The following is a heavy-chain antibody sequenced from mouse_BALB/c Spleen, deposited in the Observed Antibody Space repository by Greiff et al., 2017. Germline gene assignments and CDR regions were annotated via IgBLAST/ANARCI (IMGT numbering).Heavy chain of an antibody. CDR2: IDPANGNT. CDR3: VRWLLPFFDY. CDR1: GFNIKDTY. D-gene: IGHD2-3*01. Sequence: VHVKQSGAELVKPGASVKLSCTASGFNIKDTYMHWVKQRPEQGLEWIGRIDPANGNTKYDPKFQGKATITADTSSNTAYLQLSSLTSEDTAVYYCVRWLLPFFDYWGQGTTLTVSS. V-gene: IGHV14-3*02. J-gene: IGHJ2*01.